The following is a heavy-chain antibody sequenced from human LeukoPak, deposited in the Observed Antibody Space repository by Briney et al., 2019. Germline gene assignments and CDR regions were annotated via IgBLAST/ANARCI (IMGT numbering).Heavy chain of an antibody. V-gene: IGHV1-69*13. D-gene: IGHD3-22*01. CDR1: GGTFSSYA. J-gene: IGHJ4*02. Sequence: SVKVSCKASGGTFSSYAFSWVRQAPGQGLEWMGGIIPIVSTTNYAQMFQGRVTITADESTSTAYMELSSLRSEDTAVYYCARGGYYYDSSGYSHLPDYWGQGTLVTVSA. CDR3: ARGGYYYDSSGYSHLPDY. CDR2: IIPIVSTT.